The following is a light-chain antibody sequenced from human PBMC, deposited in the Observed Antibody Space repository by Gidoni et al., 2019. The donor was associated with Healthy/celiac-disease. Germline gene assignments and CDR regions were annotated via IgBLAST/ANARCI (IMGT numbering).Light chain of an antibody. Sequence: QSALTQPAAAPGSPARSITIACIGTSSDVGGYNYGSWYQQHPGKAPKLMIYDVSNRHSGVSNRFSGSTSGNVASLTISGLQAEDEADYYCSSYTTSSTYVFGTGTEVTVL. CDR1: SSDVGGYNY. CDR2: DVS. CDR3: SSYTTSSTYV. J-gene: IGLJ1*01. V-gene: IGLV2-14*01.